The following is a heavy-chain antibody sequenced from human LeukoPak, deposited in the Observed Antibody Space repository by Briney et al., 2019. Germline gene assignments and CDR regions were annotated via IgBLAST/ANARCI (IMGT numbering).Heavy chain of an antibody. Sequence: ASVKVSCTASGFSFTNFDINWVRQATGQGLEWMSWMNPNSGNKGYAQKFQGRVSMTMNTSITTAYMELSSLRSEDTAVYYCARGPQWRGDYYYMDVWGRGTTVTVSS. CDR2: MNPNSGNK. CDR1: GFSFTNFD. D-gene: IGHD6-19*01. J-gene: IGHJ6*03. CDR3: ARGPQWRGDYYYMDV. V-gene: IGHV1-8*01.